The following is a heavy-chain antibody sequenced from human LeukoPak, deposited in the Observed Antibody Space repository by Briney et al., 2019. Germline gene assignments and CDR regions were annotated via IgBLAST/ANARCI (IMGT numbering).Heavy chain of an antibody. V-gene: IGHV3-23*01. D-gene: IGHD5-12*01. CDR3: AKEKGYSGYASEY. CDR2: ISGSGGST. J-gene: IGHJ4*02. CDR1: GFTFSSYA. Sequence: GGSLRLSCAASGFTFSSYAMNWVRQAPGKGLEWVSVISGSGGSTYYADSVKGRFTISRDNSKNTLYLQMNSLRAEDTAVYNCAKEKGYSGYASEYWGQGTLVTVSS.